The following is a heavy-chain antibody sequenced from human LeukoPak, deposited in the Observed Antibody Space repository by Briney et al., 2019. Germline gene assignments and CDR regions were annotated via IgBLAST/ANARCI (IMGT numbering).Heavy chain of an antibody. CDR1: GGSISSDTYS. J-gene: IGHJ5*02. V-gene: IGHV4-61*02. D-gene: IGHD3-10*01. Sequence: SQSLPLTCTVSGGSISSDTYSWSWVRQPAGKGLEWIGRIYTSGSTNYNPSLKSRVTISVDTSKNQFSLKLNSVTAADTAFYYCARAGGLGTYYPNWFDPWGQGTLVTVSS. CDR2: IYTSGST. CDR3: ARAGGLGTYYPNWFDP.